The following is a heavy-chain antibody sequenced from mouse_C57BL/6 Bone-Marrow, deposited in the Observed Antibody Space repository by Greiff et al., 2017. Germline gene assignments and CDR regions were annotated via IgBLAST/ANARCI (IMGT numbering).Heavy chain of an antibody. J-gene: IGHJ3*01. CDR1: GYTFTDYY. D-gene: IGHD1-1*01. CDR2: IFPGSGST. V-gene: IGHV1-75*01. Sequence: QVQLQQSGPELVKPGASVKISCKASGYTFTDYYINWVKQRPGQGLEWIGWIFPGSGSTYYNEKFKGKATLTVDNSSSTAYMLLSSLTSEDSAVYFCARDGGYGSSYGFAYWGQGTLVTVSA. CDR3: ARDGGYGSSYGFAY.